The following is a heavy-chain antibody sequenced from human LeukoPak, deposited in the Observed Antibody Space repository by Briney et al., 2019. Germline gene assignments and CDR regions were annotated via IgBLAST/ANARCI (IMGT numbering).Heavy chain of an antibody. CDR3: ARRPRGSGWYYFDY. CDR1: GGSISSYY. V-gene: IGHV4-59*08. J-gene: IGHJ4*02. CDR2: IYYSGST. D-gene: IGHD6-19*01. Sequence: PSETLSLTCTVSGGSISSYYWSWIRQPPGKGLEWIGYIYYSGSTNYNPSLKSRVTISVDTSKNQFSLKLRSVTAADTAVYYCARRPRGSGWYYFDYWGLGTLVIVSS.